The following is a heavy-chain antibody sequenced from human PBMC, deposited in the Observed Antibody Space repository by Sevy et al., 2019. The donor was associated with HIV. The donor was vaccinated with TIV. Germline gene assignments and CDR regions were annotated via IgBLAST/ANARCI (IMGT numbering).Heavy chain of an antibody. CDR1: GFTVSSNY. Sequence: GGSLTLSCAASGFTVSSNYMSWVRQAPGKGLEWVSVIYSGGSTYYADSVKGRFTISRDNSKNTLYLQMNSLRAEDTAVYYCARVLAEYYYVLTNWGQGTLVTVSS. CDR3: ARVLAEYYYVLTN. D-gene: IGHD3-10*02. J-gene: IGHJ4*02. V-gene: IGHV3-53*01. CDR2: IYSGGST.